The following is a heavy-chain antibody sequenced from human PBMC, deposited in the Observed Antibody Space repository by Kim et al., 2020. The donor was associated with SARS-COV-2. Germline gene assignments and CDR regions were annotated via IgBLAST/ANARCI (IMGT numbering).Heavy chain of an antibody. CDR3: ARDSYDFWSGYYYYYGMDV. J-gene: IGHJ6*02. Sequence: SRVTMSVDTSKNQFSLKLSSVTAADTAVYYCARDSYDFWSGYYYYYGMDVWGQGTTVTVSS. D-gene: IGHD3-3*01. V-gene: IGHV4-4*06.